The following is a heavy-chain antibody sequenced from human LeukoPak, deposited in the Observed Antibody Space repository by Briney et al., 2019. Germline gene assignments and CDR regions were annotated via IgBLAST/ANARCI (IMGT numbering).Heavy chain of an antibody. CDR1: GFTFSNAW. V-gene: IGHV3-66*01. CDR2: IYSGGAT. D-gene: IGHD6-19*01. J-gene: IGHJ5*02. Sequence: GGSLRLSCAASGFTFSNAWMSWVRQAPGKGLGGVSIIYSGGATSYADSVKGRFTISRDSSKNTLYLQMNSLRAEDTAVYYCARVGSGFNWFDPWGPGTLVTVTS. CDR3: ARVGSGFNWFDP.